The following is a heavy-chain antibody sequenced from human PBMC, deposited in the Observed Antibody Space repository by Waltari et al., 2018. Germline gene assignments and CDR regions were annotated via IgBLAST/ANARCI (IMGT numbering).Heavy chain of an antibody. CDR1: GFTFYDYA. CDR3: AKDQSRGKSSGYSY. CDR2: SSWNSGSI. Sequence: EVQLVESGGGLVQPGRSLRLSCAASGFTFYDYAMHCVRQAPGKGLEWVSGSSWNSGSIGYADAGKGRFTISRDNAKNSLYLQMNSLRAEDTALYYCAKDQSRGKSSGYSYWGQGTLVTVSS. V-gene: IGHV3-9*01. D-gene: IGHD3-22*01. J-gene: IGHJ4*02.